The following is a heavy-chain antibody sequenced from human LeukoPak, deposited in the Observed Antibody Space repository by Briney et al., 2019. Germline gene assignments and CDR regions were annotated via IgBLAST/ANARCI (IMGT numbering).Heavy chain of an antibody. D-gene: IGHD2-2*01. Sequence: SQTLSLTCTVSGGSISSGGYYWSWIRQHPGKGREWIGYIYYSGITYYNPSLKSRVTISVDTSKNQFSLKLSSVTAADTAVYYCARDRPRYCSSTSCYEGGMDAFDIWGQGTTVTVSS. V-gene: IGHV4-31*03. CDR1: GGSISSGGYY. CDR2: IYYSGIT. J-gene: IGHJ3*02. CDR3: ARDRPRYCSSTSCYEGGMDAFDI.